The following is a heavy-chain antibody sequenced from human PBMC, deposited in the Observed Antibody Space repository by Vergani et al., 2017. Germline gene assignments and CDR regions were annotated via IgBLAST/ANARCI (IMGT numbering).Heavy chain of an antibody. CDR1: GFTFSSYW. V-gene: IGHV3-48*04. Sequence: EVQLVESGGGLVQPGGSLRLSCAASGFTFSSYWMHWVRQAPGKGLEWVSYISSSGSTIYYADSVKGRFTISRDNAKNSLYLQMNSLRAEDTAVYYCARDGRRDGYVEIVSDAFDIWGQGTMVTVSS. CDR2: ISSSGSTI. J-gene: IGHJ3*02. D-gene: IGHD5-24*01. CDR3: ARDGRRDGYVEIVSDAFDI.